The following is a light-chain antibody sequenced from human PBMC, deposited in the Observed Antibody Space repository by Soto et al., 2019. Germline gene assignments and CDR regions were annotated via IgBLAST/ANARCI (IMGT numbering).Light chain of an antibody. CDR1: QTVRNNY. Sequence: EFVLTQSPGTLSLSPGERATLSCRASQTVRNNYLAWYQQKPGQAPRLLIYDASSRATGIPDRFSGGGSGTDLTLTISRLEPEDFAVYYCQQYGSSQWTFGQGTRLEIK. CDR3: QQYGSSQWT. J-gene: IGKJ5*01. CDR2: DAS. V-gene: IGKV3-20*01.